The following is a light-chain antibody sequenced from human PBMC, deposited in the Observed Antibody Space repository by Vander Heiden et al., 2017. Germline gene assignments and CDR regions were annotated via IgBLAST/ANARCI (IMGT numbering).Light chain of an antibody. Sequence: QSALTQPRSVSGSPGQSVTISCPGTSSDVGGENDVSWYEQHPGTAHKHKIYDVSRRPSGVPDRFSGSKSGTTASLTISGRPAEDVADYYCFSYAGSYTWVFGGGTKLTVL. CDR2: DVS. CDR1: SSDVGGEND. V-gene: IGLV2-11*01. J-gene: IGLJ3*02. CDR3: FSYAGSYTWV.